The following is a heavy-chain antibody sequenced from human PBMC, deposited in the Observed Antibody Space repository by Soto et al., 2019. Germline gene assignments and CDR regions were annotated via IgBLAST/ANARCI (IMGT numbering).Heavy chain of an antibody. D-gene: IGHD2-15*01. J-gene: IGHJ1*01. V-gene: IGHV4-34*01. CDR1: GGSFSGYY. CDR3: ARRRHWPGGYCSGGSCYSGSPHFQH. CDR2: INHSGST. Sequence: SETLSLTCAVYGGSFSGYYWSWIRQPPGKGLEWIGEINHSGSTNYNPSLKSRVTISVDTSKNQFSLKLSSVTAADTAVYYCARRRHWPGGYCSGGSCYSGSPHFQHWGQGTLVTVSS.